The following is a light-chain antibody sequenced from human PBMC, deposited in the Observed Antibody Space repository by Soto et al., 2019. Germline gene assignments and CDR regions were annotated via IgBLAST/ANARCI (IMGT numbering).Light chain of an antibody. V-gene: IGKV3-20*01. CDR2: GSS. CDR1: QTVSGNY. CDR3: QQYGSSPPYT. J-gene: IGKJ2*01. Sequence: EIGLTQSPGILSLSPGERATLSCRASQTVSGNYLAWYQQKPGQSPRLLIYGSSDMATGIPDRFSGSGSGTDFTLTINRVEPEDFAVYYCQQYGSSPPYTFGQGTTLEI.